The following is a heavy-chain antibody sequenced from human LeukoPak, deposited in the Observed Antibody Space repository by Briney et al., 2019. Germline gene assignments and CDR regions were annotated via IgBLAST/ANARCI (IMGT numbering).Heavy chain of an antibody. J-gene: IGHJ4*02. CDR3: VRVSLGSDYGSGSYDY. Sequence: GGSLRLSCAASGFTFSTYNMNWVRQPPGKGLEWVSSINSRSTYIYYRDSVKGRFTISRDNAKNSLYLQMSSLRAEDTAVYYCVRVSLGSDYGSGSYDYWGQGTLVTVSS. V-gene: IGHV3-21*01. CDR2: INSRSTYI. CDR1: GFTFSTYN. D-gene: IGHD3-10*01.